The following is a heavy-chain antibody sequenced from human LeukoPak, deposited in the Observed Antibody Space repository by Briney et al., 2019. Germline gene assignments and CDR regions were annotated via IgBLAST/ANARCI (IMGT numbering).Heavy chain of an antibody. CDR3: ARQETVVTLDY. V-gene: IGHV4-39*01. J-gene: IGHJ4*02. CDR2: ICYSGST. CDR1: GGSLSSSSYY. D-gene: IGHD4-23*01. Sequence: SETLSLTCTVSGGSLSSSSYYWGWIRQPPGKGLEWIGSICYSGSTYYNPSLKSRVTISVDTSKNQFSLKLSSVTAADTAVYYCARQETVVTLDYWGQGTLVTVSS.